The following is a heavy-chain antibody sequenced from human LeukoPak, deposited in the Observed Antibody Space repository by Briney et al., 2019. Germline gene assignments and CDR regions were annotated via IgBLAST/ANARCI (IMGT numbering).Heavy chain of an antibody. CDR2: INPNSGGT. D-gene: IGHD2/OR15-2a*01. CDR1: GYTFTGYY. CDR3: ARGSPPDTYGYYYHGMDV. V-gene: IGHV1-2*02. J-gene: IGHJ6*02. Sequence: ASVKVSCKASGYTFTGYYMHWVRQAPGHAREWMGWINPNSGGTNYAQKFQGRVTMTRDTSISTAYMELSRLRSDDTAVYYCARGSPPDTYGYYYHGMDVWGQGTTVTVSS.